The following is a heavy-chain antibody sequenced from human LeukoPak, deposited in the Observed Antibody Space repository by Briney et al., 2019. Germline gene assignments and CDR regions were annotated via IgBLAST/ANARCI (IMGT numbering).Heavy chain of an antibody. V-gene: IGHV3-7*01. D-gene: IGHD3-10*01. J-gene: IGHJ4*02. CDR3: PTYTQDFGAPGTDY. Sequence: GGSLRLSCAAAGFTFSKYWMRWVRQAPGKGLEWVARIDKDGSEKRYVDSVKGRFTISRDNAKNSVYLQMTSLGAEDTAVYYCPTYTQDFGAPGTDYWGQGALVTVSS. CDR1: GFTFSKYW. CDR2: IDKDGSEK.